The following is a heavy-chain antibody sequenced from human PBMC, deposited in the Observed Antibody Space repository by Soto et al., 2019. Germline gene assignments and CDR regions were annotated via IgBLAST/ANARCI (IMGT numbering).Heavy chain of an antibody. Sequence: GASVKVSCKASGYTFTNYAMHWVRQAPGQRLEWMGWINAGNGNTKYSQKFQGRFTISRDNSKNTLYLQMNSLRAEDTAVYYCARVINRGHYDILTGPDYWGQGTLVTVSS. CDR3: ARVINRGHYDILTGPDY. J-gene: IGHJ4*02. CDR2: INAGNGNT. CDR1: GYTFTNYA. V-gene: IGHV1-3*01. D-gene: IGHD3-9*01.